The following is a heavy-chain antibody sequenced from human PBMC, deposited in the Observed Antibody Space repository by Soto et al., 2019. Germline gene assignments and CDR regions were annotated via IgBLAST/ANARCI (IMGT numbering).Heavy chain of an antibody. V-gene: IGHV4-34*01. J-gene: IGHJ3*02. CDR3: ARGPHLAVAGYAFDN. CDR1: GGSFSGYY. Sequence: QVQLQQWGAGLLKPSETLSLTCAVYGGSFSGYYWSWIRQPPGKGLEWIGEINHSGSTNYNPSLQSRVTISVDPAKNQFSLKLSSVTAADTAVYYCARGPHLAVAGYAFDNWGQGTMVTVSS. D-gene: IGHD6-19*01. CDR2: INHSGST.